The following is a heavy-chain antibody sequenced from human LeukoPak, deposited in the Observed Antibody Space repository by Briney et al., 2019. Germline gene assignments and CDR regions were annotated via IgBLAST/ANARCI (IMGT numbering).Heavy chain of an antibody. V-gene: IGHV4-59*01. D-gene: IGHD3-10*01. J-gene: IGHJ4*01. CDR1: GGSISRYD. Sequence: SETLSLTCTVSGGSISRYDWSWIRQPPGNGLEWIGYIYHTGNTNYNPSLKSRVTISVDRSKNQFSLRLSSVTAADTAVYYCAALLWFGDFRFDYWGHGTLVTVSS. CDR2: IYHTGNT. CDR3: AALLWFGDFRFDY.